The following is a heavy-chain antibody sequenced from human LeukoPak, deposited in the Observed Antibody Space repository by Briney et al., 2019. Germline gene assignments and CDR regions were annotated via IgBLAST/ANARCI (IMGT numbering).Heavy chain of an antibody. Sequence: PGGSLRLSCAASGFTFRDYYMSWIRQAPGKGLEWVSYISSSGSTIYYADSVKGRFTISRDNAKNSLYLQMNSLRAEDTAVYYCASDGSYLGFRYFDYWGQGTLVTVSS. CDR3: ASDGSYLGFRYFDY. CDR1: GFTFRDYY. CDR2: ISSSGSTI. V-gene: IGHV3-11*01. D-gene: IGHD1-26*01. J-gene: IGHJ4*02.